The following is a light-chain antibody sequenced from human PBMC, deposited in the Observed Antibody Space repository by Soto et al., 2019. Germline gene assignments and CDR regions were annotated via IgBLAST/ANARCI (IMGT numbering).Light chain of an antibody. J-gene: IGKJ1*01. CDR2: AAS. V-gene: IGKV1-39*01. Sequence: DIQMTQSPSCLSASVEDRVIITCRASQSISNHLNWYQQKPGKAPKLLIFAASSLQSGVPSRFSGSRSGPDFTLAISSLQTEDFATYYCQQSYSSPPTFGKGTKVDIK. CDR1: QSISNH. CDR3: QQSYSSPPT.